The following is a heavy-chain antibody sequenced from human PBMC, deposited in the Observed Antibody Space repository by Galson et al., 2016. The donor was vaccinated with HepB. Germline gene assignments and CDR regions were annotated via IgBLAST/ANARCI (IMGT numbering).Heavy chain of an antibody. CDR1: GFTVGSNY. D-gene: IGHD6-13*01. CDR2: IYSGGST. CDR3: AREGVAAAGGRGYNWFDP. J-gene: IGHJ5*02. Sequence: SLRLSCAASGFTVGSNYMSWVRQAPGKGLEWVSVIYSGGSTYYADSVKGRFTISRDNSKNTLYLQMNSLRAEDTAVYYCAREGVAAAGGRGYNWFDPWGQGTLVTVSS. V-gene: IGHV3-66*01.